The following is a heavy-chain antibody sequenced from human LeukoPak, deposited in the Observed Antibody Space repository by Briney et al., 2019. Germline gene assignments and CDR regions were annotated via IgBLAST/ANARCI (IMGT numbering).Heavy chain of an antibody. CDR3: TRDTGTTGEVKFDP. Sequence: SETLSLTCTVSGGSISSSYWSWIRQPAGKGLEWIGRIYTSGSTTYNPSLKGRVTMSVDTSKSQFSLNLMSVTAADTAVYYCTRDTGTTGEVKFDPWGQGTLVTVSS. V-gene: IGHV4-4*07. CDR2: IYTSGST. J-gene: IGHJ5*02. D-gene: IGHD4-17*01. CDR1: GGSISSSY.